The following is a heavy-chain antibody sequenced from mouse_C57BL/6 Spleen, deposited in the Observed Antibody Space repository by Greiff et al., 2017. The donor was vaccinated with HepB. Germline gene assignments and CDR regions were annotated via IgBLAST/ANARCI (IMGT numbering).Heavy chain of an antibody. CDR3: ARVPITTVVEHWYFDV. D-gene: IGHD1-1*01. CDR2: ISDGGSYT. V-gene: IGHV5-4*03. Sequence: DVKLVESGGGLVKPGGSLKLSCAASGFTFSSYAMSWVRQTPEKRLEWVATISDGGSYTYYPDNVKGRFTISRDNAKNNLYLQMSHLKSEDTAMYYCARVPITTVVEHWYFDVWGTGTAVTVSS. CDR1: GFTFSSYA. J-gene: IGHJ1*03.